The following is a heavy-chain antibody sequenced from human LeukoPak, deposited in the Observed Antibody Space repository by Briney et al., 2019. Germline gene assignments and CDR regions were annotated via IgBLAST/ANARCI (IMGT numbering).Heavy chain of an antibody. J-gene: IGHJ6*03. D-gene: IGHD3-3*01. CDR2: IIPIFGTA. CDR3: ARVTRFFSFTLLNGYMDV. Sequence: GASVKVSCKASGGTFSSYAISWVRQAPGQGLEWMGGIIPIFGTANYAQKFQGRVTITTDESTSTAYMELSSLRSEDTAVYYCARVTRFFSFTLLNGYMDVWGKGTTVTVSS. V-gene: IGHV1-69*05. CDR1: GGTFSSYA.